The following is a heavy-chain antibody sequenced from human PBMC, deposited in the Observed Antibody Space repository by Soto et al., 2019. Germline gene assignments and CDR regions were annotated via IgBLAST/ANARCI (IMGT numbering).Heavy chain of an antibody. J-gene: IGHJ6*02. V-gene: IGHV3-11*01. CDR2: ISSSGNII. Sequence: GSLRLSCAASGFTLGDYYMSWIRQAPGEGLEWISYISSSGNIIYYTDSVKGRFTISRDNAKNSLYLQMNSLRAEDTAVYYCARDDRQVLFYFYGMDVWGQGTTVTVSS. CDR3: ARDDRQVLFYFYGMDV. CDR1: GFTLGDYY.